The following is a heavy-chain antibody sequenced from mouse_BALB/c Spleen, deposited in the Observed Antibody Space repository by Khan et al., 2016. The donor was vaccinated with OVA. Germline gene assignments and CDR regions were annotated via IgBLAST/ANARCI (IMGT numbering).Heavy chain of an antibody. CDR1: GYTFTSYT. D-gene: IGHD3-1*01. J-gene: IGHJ2*01. V-gene: IGHV1-4*01. Sequence: QVQLKQSGAELVKPGASVKMSCKASGYTFTSYTMHWVKQRPVQGLEWIGYINPSSGYTKYNQKFKDKATLTADKSSSTAYMQLSSLTSEDSAVYYCARKSTRASYWGQGTTLTVSS. CDR2: INPSSGYT. CDR3: ARKSTRASY.